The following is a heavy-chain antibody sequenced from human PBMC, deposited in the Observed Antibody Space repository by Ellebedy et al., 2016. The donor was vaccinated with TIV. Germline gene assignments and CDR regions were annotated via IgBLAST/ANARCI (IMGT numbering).Heavy chain of an antibody. D-gene: IGHD3-9*01. Sequence: PGGSLRLSCTVSGGSIRSSSYYWGWVRQAPGKGLEWVSYISSSSSTIYYADSVKGRFTISRDNAKNSLYLQMNSLRAEDTAVYYCARDDDDILTGRNAMDVWGQGTTVTVSS. J-gene: IGHJ6*02. CDR3: ARDDDDILTGRNAMDV. CDR1: GGSIRSSSYY. V-gene: IGHV3-48*01. CDR2: ISSSSSTI.